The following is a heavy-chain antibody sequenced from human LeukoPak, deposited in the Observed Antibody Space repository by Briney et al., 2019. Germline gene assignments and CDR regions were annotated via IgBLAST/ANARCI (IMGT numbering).Heavy chain of an antibody. CDR1: GFTFSNYA. Sequence: PGRSLRLSCAASGFTFSNYAIHWVRQAPGKSLEWVTLISYDVNNKYYADSVKGRFTISRDNSKNTLYLQMNSLRAEDTAVYYCARSGRGVGYGFYYLDYWGQGTLVTVSS. J-gene: IGHJ4*02. CDR3: ARSGRGVGYGFYYLDY. CDR2: ISYDVNNK. D-gene: IGHD5-18*01. V-gene: IGHV3-30*04.